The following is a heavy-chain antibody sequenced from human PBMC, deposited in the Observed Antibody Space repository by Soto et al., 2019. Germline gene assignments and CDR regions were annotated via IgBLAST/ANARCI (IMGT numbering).Heavy chain of an antibody. CDR1: GFIVSDTY. CDR3: AREPRYCRGGSCSITGDAYDI. Sequence: EVQLVESGGGLVQPGGSLRLSCTASGFIVSDTYVNWVRQAPGKGLEWVSVISNRGDTHYADSVRGRFSLSRDISDNALHLQMNNVRGEDTAVYYCAREPRYCRGGSCSITGDAYDIWGQGTMVTVSS. J-gene: IGHJ3*02. V-gene: IGHV3-66*01. CDR2: ISNRGDT. D-gene: IGHD2-15*01.